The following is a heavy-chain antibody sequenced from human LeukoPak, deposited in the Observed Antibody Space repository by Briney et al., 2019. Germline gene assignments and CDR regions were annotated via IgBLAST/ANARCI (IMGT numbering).Heavy chain of an antibody. V-gene: IGHV4-38-2*02. CDR1: GYSISSGYY. D-gene: IGHD4-11*01. CDR3: ARGHYSNYVDY. Sequence: PSETLSLTCTVSGYSISSGYYWGWIRQPPGKGLEWIGGIYHSGTTYYNPSLKSRVTISVDTSKNQFSLKLSSVTAADTAVFYCARGHYSNYVDYWGQGTLVTVSS. CDR2: IYHSGTT. J-gene: IGHJ4*02.